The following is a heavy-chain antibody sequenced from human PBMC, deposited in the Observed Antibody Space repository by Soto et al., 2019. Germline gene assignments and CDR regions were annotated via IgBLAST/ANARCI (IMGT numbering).Heavy chain of an antibody. CDR1: GYTFTGYY. CDR2: INPNSGGT. D-gene: IGHD7-27*01. CDR3: ARGDLTGPPGAFDI. Sequence: ASVKVSCKASGYTFTGYYMHWVRQAPGQGLEWMGWINPNSGGTNYAQKFQGWVTMTRDTSISTAYMELSRLRSDVTAVYYCARGDLTGPPGAFDIWGQGTMVTVSS. J-gene: IGHJ3*02. V-gene: IGHV1-2*04.